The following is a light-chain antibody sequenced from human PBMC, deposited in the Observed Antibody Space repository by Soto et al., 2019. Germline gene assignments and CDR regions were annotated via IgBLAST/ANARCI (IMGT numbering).Light chain of an antibody. CDR1: TGAVTSGHH. CDR2: HTT. J-gene: IGLJ3*02. V-gene: IGLV7-46*01. CDR3: LLTYSGPWA. Sequence: QAVVTQEPSLTVSPGGTVTLTCGSSTGAVTSGHHPYWLQQKPGQAPRTLIYHTTNTLSWTPARFSGSLLGGKAALTLSGAQPEDEALYYCLLTYSGPWAFGRGTKLTVL.